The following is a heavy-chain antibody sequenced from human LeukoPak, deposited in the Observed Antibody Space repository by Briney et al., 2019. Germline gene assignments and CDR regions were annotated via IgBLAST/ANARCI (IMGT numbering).Heavy chain of an antibody. D-gene: IGHD2-2*01. Sequence: ASVKVSCKASGFTFTSYGISWVRQAPGQGLEWMGWISAYNGNTAYAQKLQGRVTMTTDTSTSTAYMELRSLRSDDTAVYYCARAGDIVVVAVAGAGYYYMDVWGKGTTVTVSS. CDR2: ISAYNGNT. CDR1: GFTFTSYG. CDR3: ARAGDIVVVAVAGAGYYYMDV. V-gene: IGHV1-18*01. J-gene: IGHJ6*03.